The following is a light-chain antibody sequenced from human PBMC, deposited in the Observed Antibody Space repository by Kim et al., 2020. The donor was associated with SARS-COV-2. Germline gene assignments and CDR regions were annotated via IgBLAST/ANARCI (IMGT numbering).Light chain of an antibody. Sequence: SLSPGERATRSCRASQSVGSYLAWYQQKRGQAPRLLMYDVSNRATGIPARFSGSGSGTDFTLTISDLEPEDFALYYCHQRSDWPNTFGQGTKLEI. CDR2: DVS. V-gene: IGKV3-11*01. CDR1: QSVGSY. CDR3: HQRSDWPNT. J-gene: IGKJ2*01.